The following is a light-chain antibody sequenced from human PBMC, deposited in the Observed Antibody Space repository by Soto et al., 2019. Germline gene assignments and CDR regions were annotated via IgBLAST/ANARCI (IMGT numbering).Light chain of an antibody. Sequence: ERVITQSPVTLSVSPGESVTLSCRASQSVGTNLAWYQQKPGQAPSLLIYGVSTRATGIPTRFSGSGSGRQFTLTISSLQSEDFAVYYCKQYNNWPQTFGQGTKVDIK. CDR2: GVS. J-gene: IGKJ1*01. CDR1: QSVGTN. CDR3: KQYNNWPQT. V-gene: IGKV3-15*01.